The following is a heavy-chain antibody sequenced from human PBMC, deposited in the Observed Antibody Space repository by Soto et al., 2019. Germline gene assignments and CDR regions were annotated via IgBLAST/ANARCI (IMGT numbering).Heavy chain of an antibody. CDR3: AREGINNYNEYYFDS. CDR1: GFTFSSYS. D-gene: IGHD4-4*01. CDR2: ISGSGNYT. Sequence: GGSLRLSCAASGFTFSSYSMNWVRQAPGKGLEWVSSISGSGNYTHYADFLRGRLTISRDNAKTSLYLQMNSLRAEDTAVYYCAREGINNYNEYYFDSWGQGTVVTVSS. V-gene: IGHV3-21*01. J-gene: IGHJ4*02.